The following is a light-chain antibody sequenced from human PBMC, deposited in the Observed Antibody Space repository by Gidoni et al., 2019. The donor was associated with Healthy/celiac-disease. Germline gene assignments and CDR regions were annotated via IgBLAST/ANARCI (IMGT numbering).Light chain of an antibody. Sequence: EIVLTQSPATLSLSPGERATLSCRASQSVSSYFAWYQQKPGQAPRLLIYDASNRATGIPARFSGSGSGTDFTLTISSLEPEDFAVYYCHQRYNWPLTFGGGTKVEI. CDR2: DAS. CDR3: HQRYNWPLT. J-gene: IGKJ4*01. CDR1: QSVSSY. V-gene: IGKV3-11*01.